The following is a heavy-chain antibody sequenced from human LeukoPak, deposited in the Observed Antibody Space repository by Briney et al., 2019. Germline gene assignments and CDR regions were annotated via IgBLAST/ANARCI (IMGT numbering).Heavy chain of an antibody. CDR2: IYSGGST. D-gene: IGHD1-26*01. Sequence: GGSLRLSCAASGFTVSSNYMSWVRQAPGKGLEWVSVIYSGGSTYYADSVKGRFTISRDNSKNMLYLQMNSLRAEDTAVYYCAKDLQGDVGATDYWGQGTLVTVSS. CDR1: GFTVSSNY. CDR3: AKDLQGDVGATDY. V-gene: IGHV3-66*01. J-gene: IGHJ4*02.